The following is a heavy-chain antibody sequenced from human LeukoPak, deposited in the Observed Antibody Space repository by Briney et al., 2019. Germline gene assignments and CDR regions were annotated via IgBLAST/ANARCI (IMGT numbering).Heavy chain of an antibody. Sequence: GGSLRLSCVASGFTISSYWMTWVRQAPGKGLEWVGNIKEDGSEKNYADSVNGRFTTSRDNAKNSLYLQMNSLRAQDTAIYYCARDPYRGSYGDSYYYYMDVWGKGTTVTIS. V-gene: IGHV3-7*01. J-gene: IGHJ6*03. CDR3: ARDPYRGSYGDSYYYYMDV. D-gene: IGHD1-26*01. CDR2: IKEDGSEK. CDR1: GFTISSYW.